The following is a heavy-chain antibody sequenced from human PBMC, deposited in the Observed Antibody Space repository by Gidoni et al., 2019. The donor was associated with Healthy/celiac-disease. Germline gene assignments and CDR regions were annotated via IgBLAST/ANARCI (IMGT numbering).Heavy chain of an antibody. D-gene: IGHD6-13*01. V-gene: IGHV3-30*01. J-gene: IGHJ4*02. CDR1: GFTFSSYA. CDR3: ARDDKIAAASDY. CDR2: ISYDGSNK. Sequence: QVQLVESGGAVVQPGRSLRLSCAATGFTFSSYAMPWVRQAPGKGLEWVAVISYDGSNKYYADSVKGRFTISRDNSKNTLYLQMNSLRAEDTAVYYCARDDKIAAASDYWGQGTLVTVSS.